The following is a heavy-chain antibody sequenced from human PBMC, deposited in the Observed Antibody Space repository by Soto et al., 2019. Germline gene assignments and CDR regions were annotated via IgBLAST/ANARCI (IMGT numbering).Heavy chain of an antibody. D-gene: IGHD1-26*01. V-gene: IGHV3-23*01. CDR2: ISGSGGST. Sequence: GGSLRLSCAASGFTFSSYAMSWVRQAPGKGLEWVSAISGSGGSTYYADSVKGRFTISRDNSKNTLYLQMNSLRAEDTAVCYCAKDRWEPRDAFDIWGQGTMVTVSS. CDR1: GFTFSSYA. J-gene: IGHJ3*02. CDR3: AKDRWEPRDAFDI.